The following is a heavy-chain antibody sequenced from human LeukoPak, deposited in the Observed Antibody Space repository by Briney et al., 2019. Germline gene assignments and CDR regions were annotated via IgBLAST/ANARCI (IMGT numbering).Heavy chain of an antibody. CDR1: GFTFRNYA. J-gene: IGHJ4*02. CDR3: TYGGYPLTH. Sequence: GGSLRLSCAASGFTFRNYALSWVRQAPGKGLEWVSGITGSGSGYYADSVKGRFTISRDNSKNTLYLQMNSLRVEDTAVYYCTYGGYPLTHWGQGTLVSVSS. V-gene: IGHV3-23*01. CDR2: ITGSGSG. D-gene: IGHD4-17*01.